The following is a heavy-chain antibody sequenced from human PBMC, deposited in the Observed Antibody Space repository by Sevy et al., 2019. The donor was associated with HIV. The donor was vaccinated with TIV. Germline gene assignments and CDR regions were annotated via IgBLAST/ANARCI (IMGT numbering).Heavy chain of an antibody. Sequence: SETLSLTCAVSGGSISSGLYSWTWIRPPPGRGLEWIGYIYHTGNTYYNPSLKTRVTISVDRSKNQFSLRLTSVTAADTAVYYCARDSGDYPYYFDHLGQGTLVTVSS. J-gene: IGHJ4*02. CDR2: IYHTGNT. CDR3: ARDSGDYPYYFDH. V-gene: IGHV4-30-2*01. CDR1: GGSISSGLYS. D-gene: IGHD4-17*01.